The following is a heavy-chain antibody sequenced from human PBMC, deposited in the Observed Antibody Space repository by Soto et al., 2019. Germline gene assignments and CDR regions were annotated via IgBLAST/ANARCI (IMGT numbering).Heavy chain of an antibody. J-gene: IGHJ3*02. CDR2: ISSSGSTI. Sequence: VGSLRLSCAASGFTFSDYYMSWIRQAPGKGLEWVSYISSSGSTIYYADSVKGRFTISRDNAKNSLYLQMNSLRAEDTAVYYCARGYCSGGSCYVAFDIWGQGTMVTVSS. D-gene: IGHD2-15*01. CDR1: GFTFSDYY. CDR3: ARGYCSGGSCYVAFDI. V-gene: IGHV3-11*01.